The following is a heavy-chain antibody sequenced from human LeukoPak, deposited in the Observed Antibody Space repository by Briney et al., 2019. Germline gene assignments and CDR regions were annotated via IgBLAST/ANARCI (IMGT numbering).Heavy chain of an antibody. J-gene: IGHJ6*02. CDR3: AGATAMAHYGMDV. V-gene: IGHV4-59*08. CDR2: IYYSGST. Sequence: SATLSLTCTVSGGSISSYYWSWIRQPPGKGLEWIGYIYYSGSTNYNPSLKSRVTISVDTSKNQFSLKLSSVTAADTAVYYCAGATAMAHYGMDVWGQGTTVTVSS. CDR1: GGSISSYY. D-gene: IGHD5-18*01.